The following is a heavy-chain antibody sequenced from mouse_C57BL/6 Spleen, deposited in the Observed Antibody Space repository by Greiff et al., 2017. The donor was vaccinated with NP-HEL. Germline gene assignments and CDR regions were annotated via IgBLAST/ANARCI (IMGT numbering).Heavy chain of an antibody. CDR2: IYPGDGDT. Sequence: QVQLQQSGPELVKPGASVKISCKASGYAFSSSWMNWVKQRPGKGLEWIGRIYPGDGDTNYNGKFKGKATLTADKSSSTAYMQLSSLTSEDSAVYFCARGAYYSTSDYWGQGTTLTVSS. J-gene: IGHJ2*01. D-gene: IGHD2-5*01. CDR3: ARGAYYSTSDY. CDR1: GYAFSSSW. V-gene: IGHV1-82*01.